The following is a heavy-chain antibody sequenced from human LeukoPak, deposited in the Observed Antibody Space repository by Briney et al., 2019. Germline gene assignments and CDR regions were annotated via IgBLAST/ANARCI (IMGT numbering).Heavy chain of an antibody. D-gene: IGHD3-22*01. J-gene: IGHJ4*02. Sequence: PSETLSLTCTVSGGSISSYYWSWIRQPPGKGLEWIGYIYYSGSTNYNPSLKSRVTISVDTSKNQFSLKLSSVTAADTAVYYCASGYDSIPYYFDYWGQGTLVTVSS. CDR1: GGSISSYY. V-gene: IGHV4-59*08. CDR2: IYYSGST. CDR3: ASGYDSIPYYFDY.